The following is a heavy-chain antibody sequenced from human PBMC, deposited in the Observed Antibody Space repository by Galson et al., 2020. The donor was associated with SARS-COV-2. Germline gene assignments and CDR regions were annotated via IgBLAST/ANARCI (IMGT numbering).Heavy chain of an antibody. CDR3: AGTIFASRYPDL. CDR2: LYHSGST. CDR1: GYSISSGYY. V-gene: IGHV4-38-2*02. J-gene: IGHJ2*01. D-gene: IGHD3-3*01. Sequence: SQTLSLTCTVSGYSISSGYYWGWIRQPPGKGLEWIGSLYHSGSTYYPPSLTRRVTISVDTSKNQFSLRLSSVTAADTAVYYCAGTIFASRYPDLWGRGTLVTVSS.